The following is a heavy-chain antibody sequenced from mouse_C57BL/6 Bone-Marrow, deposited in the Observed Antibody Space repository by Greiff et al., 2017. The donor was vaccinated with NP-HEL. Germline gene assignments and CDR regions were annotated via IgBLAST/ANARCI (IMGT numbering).Heavy chain of an antibody. CDR2: IYPRSGNT. D-gene: IGHD1-1*01. CDR3: ARWDYYGSSYVFDY. CDR1: GYTFTSYG. Sequence: QVQLQQSGAELARPGASVKLSCKASGYTFTSYGISWVKQRTGQGLEWIGEIYPRSGNTYYNEKFKGKATLNADKSSSTAYMELRSLTSEDSAVYFCARWDYYGSSYVFDYWGQGTTLTVSS. V-gene: IGHV1-81*01. J-gene: IGHJ2*01.